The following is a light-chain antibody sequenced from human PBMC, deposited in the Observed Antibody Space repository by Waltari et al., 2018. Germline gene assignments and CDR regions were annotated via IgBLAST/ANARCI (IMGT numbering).Light chain of an antibody. CDR1: SSDIGDSNY. CDR2: EVT. J-gene: IGLJ1*01. Sequence: QSALTQPASVSGSPGQSITISCTGTSSDIGDSNYVSWYQQHPGEAPKPIIYEVTNRPSGVSTRFYGAKSGNQASLTISGLQAEDEADYYCSSFTTNSPPYVFGTGTEVTVL. CDR3: SSFTTNSPPYV. V-gene: IGLV2-14*01.